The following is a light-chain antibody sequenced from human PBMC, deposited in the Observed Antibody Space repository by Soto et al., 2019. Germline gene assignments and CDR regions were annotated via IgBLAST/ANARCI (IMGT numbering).Light chain of an antibody. J-gene: IGKJ5*01. CDR2: AAF. CDR1: EDMNSR. CDR3: QQADIFPIT. Sequence: QLYKSPSSVSADVGVSATLSCMASEDMNSRLAWYQQKPGNAPKLLIYAAFILQSGVPSRFSGYGSGTDFTLSISSLQPEDFATYYCQQADIFPITFGQGTLLEIK. V-gene: IGKV1-12*01.